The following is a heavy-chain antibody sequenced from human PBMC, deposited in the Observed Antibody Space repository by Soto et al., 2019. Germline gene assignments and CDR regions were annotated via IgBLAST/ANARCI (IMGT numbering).Heavy chain of an antibody. CDR3: ARDSSSWYRTPIDY. D-gene: IGHD6-13*01. Sequence: PGGSLRLSCAASGFTFSDYSMNWVRQGPGRGLEWVSSISSSRFSLYYADSVKGRFSISRDNAKNTLYLQMNSLRAEDTAVYYCARDSSSWYRTPIDYWGQGTLVTVSS. CDR1: GFTFSDYS. V-gene: IGHV3-48*01. J-gene: IGHJ4*02. CDR2: ISSSRFSL.